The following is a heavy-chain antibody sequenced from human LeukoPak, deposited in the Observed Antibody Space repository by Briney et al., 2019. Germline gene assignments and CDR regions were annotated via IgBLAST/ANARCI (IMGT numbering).Heavy chain of an antibody. CDR2: MSGSGART. CDR1: GFTFRNYG. CDR3: AKGYYYDNSGESYDY. Sequence: GGTLRLSCAASGFTFRNYGMSWVRQAPGKGLEWVSLMSGSGARTYYADSVKGRFTISRDNSKNTLYLHMNSLRAEDTAVYYCAKGYYYDNSGESYDYWGQGTLVTVSS. J-gene: IGHJ4*02. D-gene: IGHD3-22*01. V-gene: IGHV3-23*01.